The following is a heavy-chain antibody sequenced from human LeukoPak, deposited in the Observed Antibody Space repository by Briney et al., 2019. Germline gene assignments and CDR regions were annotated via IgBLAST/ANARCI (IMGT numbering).Heavy chain of an antibody. CDR3: ARATTYDILTGYSDY. J-gene: IGHJ4*02. CDR2: IIPIFGTA. CDR1: GGTFSSYA. V-gene: IGHV1-69*13. D-gene: IGHD3-9*01. Sequence: GASVKVSCKASGGTFSSYAISWVRQAPGQGLEWMGGIIPIFGTANYAQKFQGRVTITADESTSTAYMELSSLRSEDTAVYYCARATTYDILTGYSDYWGQGTLVTVSS.